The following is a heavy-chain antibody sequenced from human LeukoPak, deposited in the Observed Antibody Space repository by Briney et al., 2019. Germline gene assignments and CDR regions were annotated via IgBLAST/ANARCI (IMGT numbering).Heavy chain of an antibody. CDR2: IYSGGST. CDR1: GFTVSSNY. J-gene: IGHJ4*02. D-gene: IGHD3-22*01. Sequence: PGGSLRLSCAASGFTVSSNYMSWVRQAPGKGLEWVSIIYSGGSTYYADSVKGRFTISRDNPKNTLYLQMNSLRAEDTAMYYCARDPTDSSGHEGGDYWGQGTLVTVSS. V-gene: IGHV3-53*01. CDR3: ARDPTDSSGHEGGDY.